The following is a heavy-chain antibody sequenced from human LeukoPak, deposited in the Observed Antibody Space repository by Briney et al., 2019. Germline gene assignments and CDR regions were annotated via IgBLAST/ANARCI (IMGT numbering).Heavy chain of an antibody. CDR3: ARGPYCGGDCYSMDY. Sequence: SETLSLTCTVSGSSISSYYWSWIRQPAGKGLEWIGRIYTSGSTNYNPSLKSRVTMSVDTSKNQFSLKLSSVTAADTAVYYCARGPYCGGDCYSMDYWGQGTLVTVSS. J-gene: IGHJ4*02. D-gene: IGHD2-21*02. V-gene: IGHV4-4*07. CDR2: IYTSGST. CDR1: GSSISSYY.